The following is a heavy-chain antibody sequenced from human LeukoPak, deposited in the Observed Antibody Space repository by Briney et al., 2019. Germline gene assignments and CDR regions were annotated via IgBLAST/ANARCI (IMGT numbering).Heavy chain of an antibody. CDR3: AKDRFSSGYYDY. D-gene: IGHD3-22*01. CDR1: GFTFSSYA. J-gene: IGHJ4*02. Sequence: GGSLRLSCAASGFTFSSYAMSWVRQAPGKGLEWVSAISGSGGSTYYADSVKGRFTISRDNSKSTLYLQMNSLRAEDTAVYYCAKDRFSSGYYDYWGQGTLVTVSS. V-gene: IGHV3-23*01. CDR2: ISGSGGST.